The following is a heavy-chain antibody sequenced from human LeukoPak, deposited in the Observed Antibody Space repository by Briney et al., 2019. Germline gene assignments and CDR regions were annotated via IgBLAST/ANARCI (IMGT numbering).Heavy chain of an antibody. J-gene: IGHJ3*02. Sequence: SVKVSCKASGGIFSSYAISWVRQAPGQGLEWMGGIIPIFGTANYAQKFQGRVTITADESTSTAYMELSSLRSEDTAVYYCARDCPSWRAFDIWGQGTMVTVSS. CDR2: IIPIFGTA. CDR1: GGIFSSYA. V-gene: IGHV1-69*13. CDR3: ARDCPSWRAFDI. D-gene: IGHD3-3*01.